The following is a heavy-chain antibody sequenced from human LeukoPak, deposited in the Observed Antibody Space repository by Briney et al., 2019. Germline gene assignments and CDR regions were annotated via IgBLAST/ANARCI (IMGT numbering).Heavy chain of an antibody. CDR2: ISWNRNTI. D-gene: IGHD2-2*01. CDR1: GFTFDDYA. CDR3: AYVGSTGC. V-gene: IGHV3-9*01. Sequence: GGSLRLSCVASGFTFDDYAMHWARHAPGKGLEWVSGISWNRNTIAYADSVKGRFTISRDNAKNSLYLQMNSLRVEDTALYYCAYVGSTGCWGQGTLVTVSS. J-gene: IGHJ4*02.